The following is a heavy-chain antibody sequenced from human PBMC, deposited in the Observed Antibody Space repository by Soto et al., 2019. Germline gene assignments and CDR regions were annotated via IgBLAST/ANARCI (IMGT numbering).Heavy chain of an antibody. CDR1: GYSFTSYW. D-gene: IGHD1-26*01. CDR2: IDPSDSYT. CDR3: ARSLVGATTIGCYYGMDV. J-gene: IGHJ6*02. Sequence: GESLKISCNGSGYSFTSYWISWVRQMPGKGLEWMGRIDPSDSYTNYSPSFQGHVTISADKSISTAYLQWSSLKASDTAMYYCARSLVGATTIGCYYGMDVWGQGTTVTVSS. V-gene: IGHV5-10-1*01.